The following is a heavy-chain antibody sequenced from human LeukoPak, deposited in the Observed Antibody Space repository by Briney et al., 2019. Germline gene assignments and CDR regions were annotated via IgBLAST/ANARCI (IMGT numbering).Heavy chain of an antibody. Sequence: SETLSLTCTVSGGSISSYYWSWIRQPPGKGLEWIGYIYYSGSTNYNPSLKSRVTISVDTSRNLFSLRLSSVTAADTAVYYCARHPEMATRPDYYYYYGMDVWGQGTTVTVSS. D-gene: IGHD5-24*01. V-gene: IGHV4-59*08. CDR1: GGSISSYY. CDR3: ARHPEMATRPDYYYYYGMDV. J-gene: IGHJ6*02. CDR2: IYYSGST.